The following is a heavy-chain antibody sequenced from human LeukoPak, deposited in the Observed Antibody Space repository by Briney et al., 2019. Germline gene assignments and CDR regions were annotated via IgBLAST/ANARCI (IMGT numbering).Heavy chain of an antibody. CDR2: ISYDGSNR. CDR3: ARGDKQLVFNRNKGGFDP. J-gene: IGHJ5*02. D-gene: IGHD6-13*01. Sequence: PGGSLRLSCAASGFTFSSYAMHWVRQAPGKGLEWVAAISYDGSNRYYADSVKGRFTISRDNSKNTLYLQMNSLRTEDTAVYYCARGDKQLVFNRNKGGFDPWGQGTLVTVSS. CDR1: GFTFSSYA. V-gene: IGHV3-30*04.